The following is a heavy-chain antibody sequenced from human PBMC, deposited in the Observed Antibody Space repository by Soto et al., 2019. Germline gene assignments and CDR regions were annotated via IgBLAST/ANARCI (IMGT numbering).Heavy chain of an antibody. CDR1: GFTFSSYA. Sequence: GGSLRLSCAASGFTFSSYAMHWVRQAQGKGLEYVSAISSNGGSTYYANSVKGRFTISRDNSKNTLYLQMGSLRAEDMAVYYCARGGSGSYFFDYWGQGTLVTVSS. D-gene: IGHD3-10*01. J-gene: IGHJ4*02. CDR3: ARGGSGSYFFDY. CDR2: ISSNGGST. V-gene: IGHV3-64*01.